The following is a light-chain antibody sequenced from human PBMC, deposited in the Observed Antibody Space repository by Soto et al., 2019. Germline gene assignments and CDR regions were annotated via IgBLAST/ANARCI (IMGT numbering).Light chain of an antibody. CDR1: QSVSSN. V-gene: IGKV3-15*01. CDR2: GAS. Sequence: EIAMTQSPATLSVSPGERATPSCRASQSVSSNLVWYQQKPGQAPRLLIYGASTRATGIPARFSGSGSGTEFALTISSLQSEDFAVYYCQQYNNWPPWTFGQGTKV. CDR3: QQYNNWPPWT. J-gene: IGKJ1*01.